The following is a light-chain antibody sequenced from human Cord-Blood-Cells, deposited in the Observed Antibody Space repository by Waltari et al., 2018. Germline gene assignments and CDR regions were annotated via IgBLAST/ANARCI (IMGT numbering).Light chain of an antibody. V-gene: IGKV1-9*01. J-gene: IGKJ2*01. CDR1: QGISSY. CDR2: AAS. CDR3: QQLNSYPYT. Sequence: DIQLTQSPSFLSASVGARVNITCRASQGISSYLAWYQQKPGKAPKLLIYAASTLQSGVPSRFSGSGSGTEFTLTISSLQPEDFATYYCQQLNSYPYTFGQGTKLEIK.